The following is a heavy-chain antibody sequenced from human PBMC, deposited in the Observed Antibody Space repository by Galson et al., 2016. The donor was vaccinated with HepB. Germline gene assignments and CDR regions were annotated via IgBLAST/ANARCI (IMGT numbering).Heavy chain of an antibody. CDR1: GGSISNYY. CDR2: IHCTGPGTS. Sequence: SETLSLTCTVSGGSISNYYWSWIRQPPGKGLEHIGYIHCTGPGTSNYNPSLKSRVTMSVDTSKNQFSLTLKSVTAADTAVYYCARGGGGRPTGLFDYWGQGTLVTVSS. D-gene: IGHD3-16*01. V-gene: IGHV4-59*01. CDR3: ARGGGGRPTGLFDY. J-gene: IGHJ4*02.